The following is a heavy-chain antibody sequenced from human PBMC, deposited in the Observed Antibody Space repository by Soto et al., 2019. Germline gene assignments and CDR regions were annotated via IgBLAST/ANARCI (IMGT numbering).Heavy chain of an antibody. CDR1: GFIFTNYW. Sequence: EVEVVESGGGLVQPGESLRLSCAASGFIFTNYWMHWVRQVSGRGLVWVSGITHDGSGTKYADSVKGRFTISRDNAKNTVYLQMNSLRPEDTAVYYCGSVFEYWGRGTLVTVSS. J-gene: IGHJ4*01. CDR3: GSVFEY. V-gene: IGHV3-74*01. CDR2: ITHDGSGT.